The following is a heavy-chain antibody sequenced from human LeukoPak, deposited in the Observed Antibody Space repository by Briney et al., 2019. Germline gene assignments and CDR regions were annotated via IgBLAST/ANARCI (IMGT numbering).Heavy chain of an antibody. CDR3: AKGQAELLSLYYYYGMDV. CDR2: ISGSGGST. V-gene: IGHV3-23*01. D-gene: IGHD1-26*01. CDR1: GFTFSSYA. Sequence: GGSLRLSCAASGFTFSSYAMSWVRQAPGKGLEWVSAISGSGGSTYYADSVKGRFTISRDNSKNTMYLQMNSLRAEDTAVYYCAKGQAELLSLYYYYGMDVWGQGTTVTVSS. J-gene: IGHJ6*02.